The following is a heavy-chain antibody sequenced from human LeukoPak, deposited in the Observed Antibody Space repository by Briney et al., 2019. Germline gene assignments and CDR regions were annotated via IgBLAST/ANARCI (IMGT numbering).Heavy chain of an antibody. Sequence: GGSLRLSRAASGFTFSSYSMNWVRQAPGKGLEWVSYISSSSAIYYADSVKGRFTISRDNAKNSLYLQMNSLRAEDTAVYYCARELPYCTNGVCPFDYWGQGTLVTVSS. J-gene: IGHJ4*02. CDR3: ARELPYCTNGVCPFDY. CDR2: ISSSSAI. V-gene: IGHV3-48*01. D-gene: IGHD2-8*01. CDR1: GFTFSSYS.